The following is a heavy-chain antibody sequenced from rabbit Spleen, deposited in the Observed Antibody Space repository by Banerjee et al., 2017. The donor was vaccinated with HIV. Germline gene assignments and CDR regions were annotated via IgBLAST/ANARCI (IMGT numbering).Heavy chain of an antibody. D-gene: IGHD6-1*01. CDR2: IYSVDGNT. V-gene: IGHV1S40*01. J-gene: IGHJ6*01. CDR1: GFSFSSNA. CDR3: ARDLYASYIGYVYLIYGMDL. Sequence: QSLEESGGDLVKPGASLTLTCTASGFSFSSNAMCWVRQAPGKGLEWIACIYSVDGNTYYASWAKGRFTISKTSSTTVTLQMTSLTAADTATYFCARDLYASYIGYVYLIYGMDLWGQGTLVTVS.